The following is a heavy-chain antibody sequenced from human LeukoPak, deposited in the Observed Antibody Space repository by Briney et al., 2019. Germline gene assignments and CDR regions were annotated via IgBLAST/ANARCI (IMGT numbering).Heavy chain of an antibody. CDR2: VYSSAST. CDR1: RASINSYY. CDR3: ARDVSVTTGRYYYFGVDV. V-gene: IGHV4-4*07. J-gene: IGHJ6*02. D-gene: IGHD4-17*01. Sequence: PSETLSLTCTVSRASINSYYSSSIPQPAGKGLECIWRVYSSASTDYTPSLTSRVTMLVETSKKQSSLKLSSVTAADTAVYYCARDVSVTTGRYYYFGVDVWGQGTTVIVSS.